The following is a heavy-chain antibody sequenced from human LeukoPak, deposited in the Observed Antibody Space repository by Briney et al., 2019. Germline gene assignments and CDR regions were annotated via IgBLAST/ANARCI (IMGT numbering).Heavy chain of an antibody. V-gene: IGHV3-9*01. D-gene: IGHD6-13*01. CDR2: ISWNSGSI. J-gene: IGHJ3*02. Sequence: PGGSLRLSCAASGFTFSSYAMSWVRQAPGKGLEWVSGISWNSGSIGYADSVKGRFTIPRDNAKNSLYLQMNSLRAEDTALYYCARTQYSSSPLDAFDIWGQGTMVTVSS. CDR3: ARTQYSSSPLDAFDI. CDR1: GFTFSSYA.